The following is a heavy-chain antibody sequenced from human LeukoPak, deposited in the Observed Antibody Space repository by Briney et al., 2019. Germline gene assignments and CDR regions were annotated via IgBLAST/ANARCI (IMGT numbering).Heavy chain of an antibody. V-gene: IGHV1-18*01. J-gene: IGHJ5*02. CDR3: ARGPNKSDGGNSGSAWFDP. Sequence: ASVKVSCKASGYTFTSYGISWVRQAPGQGLEWMGWISAYNGNTNYAQKLQGRVTMTTGTSTSTAYMELRSLRSEDTAVYYCARGPNKSDGGNSGSAWFDPWGQGTLVTVSS. CDR1: GYTFTSYG. CDR2: ISAYNGNT. D-gene: IGHD4-23*01.